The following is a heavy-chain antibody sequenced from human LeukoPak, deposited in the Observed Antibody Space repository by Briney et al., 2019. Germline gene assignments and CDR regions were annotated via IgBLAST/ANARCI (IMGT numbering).Heavy chain of an antibody. J-gene: IGHJ4*02. CDR2: ISGSGGST. Sequence: GGSLRLSCAAAGFTFSSYAMSWVSQAPGKGLEWDSAISGSGGSTYYADSVKGRFTSSRDNSKNTLYLQMNGLRAEDTAVYYCANPQFGGVIVYFDYWGQGTLVTVSS. CDR1: GFTFSSYA. CDR3: ANPQFGGVIVYFDY. D-gene: IGHD3-16*02. V-gene: IGHV3-23*01.